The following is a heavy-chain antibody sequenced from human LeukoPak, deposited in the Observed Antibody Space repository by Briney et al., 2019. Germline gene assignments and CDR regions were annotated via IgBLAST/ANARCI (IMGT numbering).Heavy chain of an antibody. J-gene: IGHJ3*02. V-gene: IGHV3-66*02. D-gene: IGHD2-15*01. CDR1: GFTVSSNY. Sequence: GGSLRLSCAASGFTVSSNYMSWVRQAPGKGLEWVSVIYSGGSTYYADSVKGRFTISRDSSKNTLYLQMNSLRAEDTAVYYCALGYCSGGSCYANDAFDIWGQGTMVTVSS. CDR3: ALGYCSGGSCYANDAFDI. CDR2: IYSGGST.